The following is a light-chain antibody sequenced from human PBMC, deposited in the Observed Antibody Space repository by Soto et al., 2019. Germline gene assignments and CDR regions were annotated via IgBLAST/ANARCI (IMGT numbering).Light chain of an antibody. CDR3: QQYNSYSRT. CDR2: DAS. V-gene: IGKV1-5*01. CDR1: QSIGSW. Sequence: DIQLTQSRYTLSASVGERVALTCRASQSIGSWLAWYQQKPGKAPKLLIYDASSLESGVPSRFSGSGSGTEFTLTISSLQPDDFATYYCQQYNSYSRTFGQGTKVHI. J-gene: IGKJ1*01.